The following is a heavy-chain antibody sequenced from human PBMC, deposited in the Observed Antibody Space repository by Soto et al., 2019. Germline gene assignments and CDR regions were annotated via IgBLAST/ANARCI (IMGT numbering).Heavy chain of an antibody. CDR2: IYYSGST. V-gene: IGHV4-30-4*01. CDR3: ARVTASRPHYDSTIIDY. D-gene: IGHD3-22*01. CDR1: GGSISSGDYY. Sequence: SETLSLTCTVSGGSISSGDYYWSWIRQPPGKGLEWIGYIYYSGSTYYNPSLKSRVTISVDTSKNQFSLKLSSVTAADTAVYYCARVTASRPHYDSTIIDYWGQGTLVTVSS. J-gene: IGHJ4*02.